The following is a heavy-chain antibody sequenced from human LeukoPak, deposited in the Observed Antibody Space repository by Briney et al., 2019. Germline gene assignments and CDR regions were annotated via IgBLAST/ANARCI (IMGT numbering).Heavy chain of an antibody. CDR1: GFIFSSYG. D-gene: IGHD5-18*01. CDR3: ARDSPAYSLYY. J-gene: IGHJ4*02. V-gene: IGHV3-30*02. CDR2: TRFDGTTK. Sequence: GGSLRLSFVASGFIFSSYGMHWVRQAPGKGLEWVAFTRFDGTTKYYADSLKGRFTISRDNSKNTVYLQMNSLKTEDTAVYYCARDSPAYSLYYWGQGTLVTVSS.